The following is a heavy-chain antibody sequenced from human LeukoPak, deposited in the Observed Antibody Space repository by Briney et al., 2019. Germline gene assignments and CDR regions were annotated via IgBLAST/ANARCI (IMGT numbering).Heavy chain of an antibody. V-gene: IGHV1-24*01. CDR3: AKDLDSGSYSWFDP. D-gene: IGHD1-26*01. J-gene: IGHJ5*02. Sequence: ASVKVSCKVSGYTLTELSMHWVRQAPGKGLEWMGGFDPEDGETIYAQKFQGRVTMTEDTSTDTAYMELSSLRAEDTAVYYCAKDLDSGSYSWFDPWGQGTLVTVSS. CDR2: FDPEDGET. CDR1: GYTLTELS.